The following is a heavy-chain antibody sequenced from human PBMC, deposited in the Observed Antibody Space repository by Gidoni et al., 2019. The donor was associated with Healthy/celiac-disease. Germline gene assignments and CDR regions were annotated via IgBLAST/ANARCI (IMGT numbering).Heavy chain of an antibody. J-gene: IGHJ6*02. CDR3: AKDPSRIQLWSYYYGMDV. CDR1: GFTCSSYA. Sequence: EVQLLESGGGWVQPGGSLRRSWAASGFTCSSYAMSWVRQAPGKGLEWVSAISGSGGSTYYADSVQGRFTISRDNSKNTLYLQMNSLRAEDTAVYYCAKDPSRIQLWSYYYGMDVWGQGTTVTVSS. D-gene: IGHD5-18*01. CDR2: ISGSGGST. V-gene: IGHV3-23*01.